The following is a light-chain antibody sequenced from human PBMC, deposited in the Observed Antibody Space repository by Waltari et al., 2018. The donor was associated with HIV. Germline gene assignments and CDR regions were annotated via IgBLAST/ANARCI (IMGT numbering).Light chain of an antibody. CDR3: QQFGSSAPWT. Sequence: IVLTQSPGTLPLSPGERATLSCRASQSVYSNYVAWYQQTPRQSPRLLIYESSNRATGVSDKFIGSGSGTDFTLTIGRLEPEYSGMYFCQQFGSSAPWTFGQGTKVEIK. V-gene: IGKV3-20*01. CDR2: ESS. J-gene: IGKJ1*01. CDR1: QSVYSNY.